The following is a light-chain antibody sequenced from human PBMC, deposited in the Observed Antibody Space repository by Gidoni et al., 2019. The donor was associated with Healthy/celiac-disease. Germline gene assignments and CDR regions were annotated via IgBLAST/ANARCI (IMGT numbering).Light chain of an antibody. CDR3: QQSYSTPRT. CDR2: AAS. J-gene: IGKJ2*01. Sequence: DIQMTPSPSSLSASVGDRITITCRASQSISSYLNWYQQKPGNAPKLLIYAASSLQSGVPSRFSGSGSGTDFTLTISSLQPEDFATYYCQQSYSTPRTFGQGTKLEIK. V-gene: IGKV1-39*01. CDR1: QSISSY.